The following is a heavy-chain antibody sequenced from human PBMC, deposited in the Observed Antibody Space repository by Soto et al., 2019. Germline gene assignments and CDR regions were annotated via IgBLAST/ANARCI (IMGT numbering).Heavy chain of an antibody. D-gene: IGHD6-13*01. CDR2: IYGAAST. Sequence: EVQLVESGGGLVQPGGSLRLSCAASGFTVSSNCMNWVRQAPGEGLEWVSIIYGAASTYYADSVKGRFTISRDNSKNTLYLQMNSLRAEDTAVYYCARDGPSRSRYYFDYWGQGTLVTVSS. CDR1: GFTVSSNC. J-gene: IGHJ4*02. CDR3: ARDGPSRSRYYFDY. V-gene: IGHV3-66*01.